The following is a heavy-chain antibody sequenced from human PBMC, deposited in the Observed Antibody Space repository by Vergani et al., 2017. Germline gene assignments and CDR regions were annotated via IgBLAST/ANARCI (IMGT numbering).Heavy chain of an antibody. CDR2: IYYSGST. CDR3: PRDLHYYDSSGSGAFDI. D-gene: IGHD3-22*01. V-gene: IGHV4-31*03. CDR1: GGSISSGGYY. J-gene: IGHJ3*02. Sequence: QVQLQESGPGLVKPSQTLSLTCTVSGGSISSGGYYWSWIRQHPGKGLEWIGYIYYSGSTYYNPSLKSRVTISVDTSKNQFSLKLSSVTAADTAVYCCPRDLHYYDSSGSGAFDIWGQGTMVTVSS.